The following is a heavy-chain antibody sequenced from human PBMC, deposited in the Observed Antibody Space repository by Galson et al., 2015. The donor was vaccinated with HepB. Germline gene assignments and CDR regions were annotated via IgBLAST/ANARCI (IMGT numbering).Heavy chain of an antibody. CDR2: IRGDSHSI. CDR1: GFTFSRYS. J-gene: IGHJ4*02. D-gene: IGHD2-15*01. Sequence: SLRLSCAASGFTFSRYSMNWVRQAPGKGLEWVSSIRGDSHSIYYADSVRGRFTISRDNAKNSLYLQMNSLRAEDTALYFCARCSGGSCSPDWMLGNWGQGTLVTVSS. CDR3: ARCSGGSCSPDWMLGN. V-gene: IGHV3-21*01.